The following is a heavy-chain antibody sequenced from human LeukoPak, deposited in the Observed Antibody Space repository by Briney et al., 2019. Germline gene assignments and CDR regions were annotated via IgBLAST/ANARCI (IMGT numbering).Heavy chain of an antibody. CDR1: GFTFSSYA. CDR2: ISYDGSNK. V-gene: IGHV3-30*01. CDR3: AREGQPYNWFDP. D-gene: IGHD6-13*01. Sequence: PGRSLRLSCTASGFTFSSYAMHWVRQAPGRGLEWVAVISYDGSNKYYADSVKGRFTISRDDSKKTLYLQMNSLRAEDTAVYYCAREGQPYNWFDPWGQGTLVTVSS. J-gene: IGHJ5*02.